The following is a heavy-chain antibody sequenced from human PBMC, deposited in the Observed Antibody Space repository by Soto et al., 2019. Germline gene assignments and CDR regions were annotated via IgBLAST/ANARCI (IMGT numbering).Heavy chain of an antibody. CDR2: INHSGST. CDR1: GGSFSGYY. V-gene: IGHV4-34*01. J-gene: IGHJ4*02. D-gene: IGHD5-12*01. Sequence: SETLSLTCAVYGGSFSGYYWSWIRQPPGKGLEWIGEINHSGSTNYNPSLKSRVTISVDTSKNQFSLKLSSVTAADTAVYYCARGRVGGYSGYDLRFFDYWGQGTLVTVSS. CDR3: ARGRVGGYSGYDLRFFDY.